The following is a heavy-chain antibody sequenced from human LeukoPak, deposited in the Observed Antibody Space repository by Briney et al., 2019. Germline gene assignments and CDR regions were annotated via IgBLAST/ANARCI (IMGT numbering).Heavy chain of an antibody. D-gene: IGHD5-18*01. J-gene: IGHJ4*02. CDR1: GGSISSSNW. Sequence: PSETLSLTCAVSGGSISSSNWWSWVRQSPGKGLEWIGKIYHRGSTKENPSLKSRLNMSVDKSKNEFSLKLRSVTAADTAVYYRARSSQLWLRGGFDYWGQGTLVTVSS. CDR2: IYHRGST. V-gene: IGHV4-4*02. CDR3: ARSSQLWLRGGFDY.